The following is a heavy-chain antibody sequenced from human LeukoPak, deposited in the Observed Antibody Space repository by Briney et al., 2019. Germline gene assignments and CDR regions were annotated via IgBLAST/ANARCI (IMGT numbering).Heavy chain of an antibody. J-gene: IGHJ4*02. Sequence: SETLSLTCTVSGDSISSGGYYWRWIRQHPGKGLEWIGYIYYSGSTYYNPSLKSRVTISEDTSKNQFSLKLSSVTAADTAVYYCARDGRGEEYYFDYWGQGTLVTVSS. D-gene: IGHD3-16*01. CDR2: IYYSGST. CDR3: ARDGRGEEYYFDY. V-gene: IGHV4-31*03. CDR1: GDSISSGGYY.